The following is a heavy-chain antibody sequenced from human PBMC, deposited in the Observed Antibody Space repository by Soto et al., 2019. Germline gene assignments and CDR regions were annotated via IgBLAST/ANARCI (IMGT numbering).Heavy chain of an antibody. V-gene: IGHV5-10-1*01. Sequence: EVQLVQSGAEVKKPGESLRISCKGSGYSFTSYWISWVRQMPGKGLEWMGRIDPSDSYTNYSPSFQGHVTISADKSISTAYLQWSSLKASDTDMYSCARLQAAAGDNDLTFDYWGQGTLVNVSS. CDR2: IDPSDSYT. CDR3: ARLQAAAGDNDLTFDY. J-gene: IGHJ4*02. D-gene: IGHD6-13*01. CDR1: GYSFTSYW.